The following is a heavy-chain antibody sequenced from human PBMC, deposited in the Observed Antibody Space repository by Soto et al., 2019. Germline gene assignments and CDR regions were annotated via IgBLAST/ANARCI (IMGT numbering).Heavy chain of an antibody. CDR1: GFTFTTFG. J-gene: IGHJ6*02. CDR3: AKDLQAYGDYNYYYYGMDV. Sequence: QVQLVESGGGVVQPGGSLRLSCTASGFTFTTFGIHWVRQAPGKGLEWVALISYDGHNKYYSDSVKGRFTISRDNYKNTLYLQMNSLRAEDTAVYYCAKDLQAYGDYNYYYYGMDVWGPGTTVSVSS. V-gene: IGHV3-30*18. CDR2: ISYDGHNK. D-gene: IGHD4-17*01.